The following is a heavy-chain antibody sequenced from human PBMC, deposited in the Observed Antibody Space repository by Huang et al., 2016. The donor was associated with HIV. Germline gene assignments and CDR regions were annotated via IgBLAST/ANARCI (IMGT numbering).Heavy chain of an antibody. V-gene: IGHV3-9*01. CDR3: ARRGVMVRGAHFDY. D-gene: IGHD3-10*01. CDR2: ISWNSGSI. Sequence: EVQLVESGGGLVQPGRSLRLSCAASGFTFDDYAMHWVRQAPGKGVEWVSGISWNSGSIGYADSVKGRFTISRDNAKNSLYLQMNRLRAEDTALYYCARRGVMVRGAHFDYWGLGTLVTVSS. J-gene: IGHJ4*02. CDR1: GFTFDDYA.